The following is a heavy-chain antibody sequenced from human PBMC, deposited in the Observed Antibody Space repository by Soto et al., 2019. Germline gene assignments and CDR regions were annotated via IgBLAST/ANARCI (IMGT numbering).Heavy chain of an antibody. J-gene: IGHJ5*02. D-gene: IGHD3-3*01. CDR1: GGSISSSSYY. Sequence: QLQLQESGPGLVKPSETLSLTCTVSGGSISSSSYYWGWIRQPPGKGLEWIGSIYYSGSTYYNPSLNSRVTISVDTSKNQFSLKLSSVTAADTAVYYCASLRFLEWLGFDPWGQGTLVTVSS. V-gene: IGHV4-39*01. CDR2: IYYSGST. CDR3: ASLRFLEWLGFDP.